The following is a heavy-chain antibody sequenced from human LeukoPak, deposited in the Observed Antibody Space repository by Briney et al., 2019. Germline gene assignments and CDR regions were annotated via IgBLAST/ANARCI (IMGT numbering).Heavy chain of an antibody. Sequence: ASVKVSCKASGYTFTSYGISWVRQAPGQGLEWMGWISAYNGNTNYAQKLQGRVTMTTDTSTSTAYMELRSLSSDDTAVYYCASSTVTTTGLDYWGQGTLVTVSS. CDR2: ISAYNGNT. D-gene: IGHD4-11*01. CDR3: ASSTVTTTGLDY. J-gene: IGHJ4*02. V-gene: IGHV1-18*01. CDR1: GYTFTSYG.